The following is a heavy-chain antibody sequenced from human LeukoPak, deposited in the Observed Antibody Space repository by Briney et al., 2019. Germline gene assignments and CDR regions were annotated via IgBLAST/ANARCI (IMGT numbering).Heavy chain of an antibody. Sequence: PSETLSLTCTVSGGSLSSYYWSWIRQPPGKGLEWIGYIYYSGSTNYNPSLKSRVTISVDTSKNQFSLKLSSVTAADTAVYYCARDQKGYCSSTSCYSHYYYYMDVWGKGTTVTVSS. D-gene: IGHD2-2*01. CDR1: GGSLSSYY. V-gene: IGHV4-59*01. J-gene: IGHJ6*03. CDR2: IYYSGST. CDR3: ARDQKGYCSSTSCYSHYYYYMDV.